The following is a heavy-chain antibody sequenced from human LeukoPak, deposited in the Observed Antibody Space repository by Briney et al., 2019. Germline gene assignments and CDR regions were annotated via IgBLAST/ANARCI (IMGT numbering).Heavy chain of an antibody. CDR1: GFTVSSNY. D-gene: IGHD2-15*01. V-gene: IGHV3-53*01. CDR2: IYSGGST. Sequence: GGSLRLSCAASGFTVSSNYMSWVRQAPGKGLEWVSVIYSGGSTYYVDSVKGRFTISRDNARSSLFLQMTRLRDDDTAVYYCARAALTCGNSGCYYYFDFWGQGIPVTASS. J-gene: IGHJ4*02. CDR3: ARAALTCGNSGCYYYFDF.